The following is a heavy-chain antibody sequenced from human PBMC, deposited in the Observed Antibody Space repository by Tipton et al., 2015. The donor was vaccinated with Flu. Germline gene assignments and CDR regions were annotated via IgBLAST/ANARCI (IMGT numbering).Heavy chain of an antibody. CDR3: ATGDTMVRGVMVYYYYYYGMDV. J-gene: IGHJ6*02. V-gene: IGHV1-69*01. CDR2: IIPIFGTA. D-gene: IGHD3-10*01. CDR1: GGTFSSYA. Sequence: QVQLVQSGAEVKKPGSSVKVSCKASGGTFSSYAISWVRQAPGQGLEWMGGIIPIFGTANYAQKFQGRVTITADESTSTAYMELSSLRSEDTAVYYCATGDTMVRGVMVYYYYYYGMDVWGQGTTVTVSS.